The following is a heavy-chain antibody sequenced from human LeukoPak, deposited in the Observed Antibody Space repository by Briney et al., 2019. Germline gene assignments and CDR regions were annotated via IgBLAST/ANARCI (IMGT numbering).Heavy chain of an antibody. J-gene: IGHJ4*02. CDR2: INHSRST. V-gene: IGHV4-34*01. D-gene: IGHD3-22*01. CDR3: ARGEYYYDSSGKRGLDY. CDR1: GVSFSDYY. Sequence: PSETLSLTCAVYGVSFSDYYWSWIRQPPGKGLEWIGEINHSRSTNYNPSLKSRVTISVDTSKNQFSLKLSSVTAADTAVYYCARGEYYYDSSGKRGLDYWGQGTLVTVSS.